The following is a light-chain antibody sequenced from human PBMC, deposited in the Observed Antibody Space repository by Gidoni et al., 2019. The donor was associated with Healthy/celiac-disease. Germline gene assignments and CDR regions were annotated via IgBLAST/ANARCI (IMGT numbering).Light chain of an antibody. Sequence: QSALTQPASVSGSPGQTITISCTGTSRDVGGYNYVSWYQKHQGKAPKLMIYDVSHRPSGVSNRFSGSKSGNTASLTISGLQAEDEADYYCSSYTSSSPYVFGTGTKFTVL. J-gene: IGLJ1*01. CDR1: SRDVGGYNY. CDR2: DVS. V-gene: IGLV2-14*03. CDR3: SSYTSSSPYV.